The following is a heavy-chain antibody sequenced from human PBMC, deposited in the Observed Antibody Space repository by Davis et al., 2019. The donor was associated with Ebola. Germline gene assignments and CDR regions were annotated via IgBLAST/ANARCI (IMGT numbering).Heavy chain of an antibody. D-gene: IGHD6-19*01. Sequence: PSETLSLTCAVYGGSFSGYYWSWIRQPPGKGLEWIGEINHSGSTNYNPSLKSRVTISVDTSKNQFSLKLSSVTAADTAVYYCARTIAVADLRGAFDIWGQGTMVTVSS. CDR3: ARTIAVADLRGAFDI. CDR1: GGSFSGYY. V-gene: IGHV4-34*01. CDR2: INHSGST. J-gene: IGHJ3*02.